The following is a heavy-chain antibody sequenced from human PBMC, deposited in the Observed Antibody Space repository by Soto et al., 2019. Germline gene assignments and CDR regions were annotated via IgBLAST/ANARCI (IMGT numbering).Heavy chain of an antibody. V-gene: IGHV4-34*02. CDR3: TRGRQVALSGGRAPCGS. D-gene: IGHD5-12*01. CDR2: IFHSGSS. Sequence: QVQLQQRRAGLLKPSETLSLTCAVSGGPFNGFSWSWIRQTPGQGLVWIGDIFHSGSSNYNPSLESRVTFSTDTSKKQFSLSLQPVAAADAGVCFCTRGRQVALSGGRAPCGSWGEGTLVSFSS. J-gene: IGHJ5*02. CDR1: GGPFNGFS.